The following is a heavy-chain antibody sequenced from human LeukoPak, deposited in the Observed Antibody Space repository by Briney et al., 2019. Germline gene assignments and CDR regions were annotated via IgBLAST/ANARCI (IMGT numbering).Heavy chain of an antibody. CDR2: MNPNSGNT. V-gene: IGHV1-8*02. D-gene: IGHD3-3*01. CDR1: GGTFSSYA. Sequence: GASVKVSCKASGGTFSSYAISWVRQATGQGLEWMGWMNPNSGNTGYAQKFQGRVTMTRNTSISTAYMELSSLRSEDTAVYYCARGRHPYTIFGVVIQDYWGQGTLVTVSS. CDR3: ARGRHPYTIFGVVIQDY. J-gene: IGHJ4*02.